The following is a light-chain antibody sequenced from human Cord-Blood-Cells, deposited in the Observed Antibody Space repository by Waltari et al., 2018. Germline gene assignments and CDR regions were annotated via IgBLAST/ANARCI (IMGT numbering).Light chain of an antibody. CDR3: QSYDSSLSGSVV. CDR2: GNS. Sequence: QSVLPQPPSVSGSPGQRVTISCTVSSSNIGAGYDVHWYQQLPGTAPKLLIYGNSNRPSGVPDRFSGSKSGTSASLAITGLQAEDEADYYCQSYDSSLSGSVVFGGGTKLTVL. V-gene: IGLV1-40*01. CDR1: SSNIGAGYD. J-gene: IGLJ2*01.